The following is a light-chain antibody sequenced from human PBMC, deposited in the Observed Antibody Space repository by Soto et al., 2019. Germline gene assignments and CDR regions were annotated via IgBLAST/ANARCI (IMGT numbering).Light chain of an antibody. V-gene: IGLV1-40*01. CDR3: QSYDSSLSGYV. CDR2: GNS. CDR1: SSNIGAGYD. J-gene: IGLJ1*01. Sequence: QSVLTQPPSVSGAPGQKVTISCTGSSSNIGAGYDVNWYHQLPGTAPQLLIHGNSNRPSGVPDRFSGSKSGSSASLAITGLQAEDVADYFCQSYDSSLSGYVFGPGTKVTVL.